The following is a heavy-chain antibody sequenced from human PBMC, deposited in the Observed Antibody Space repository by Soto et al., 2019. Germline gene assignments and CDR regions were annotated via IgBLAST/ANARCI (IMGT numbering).Heavy chain of an antibody. CDR1: GFTFSSYW. V-gene: IGHV3-7*02. J-gene: IGHJ4*02. CDR2: IKEDGSEI. CDR3: VGSSGGRGDY. Sequence: EVQLVESGGGLVQPGGSLRLSCVASGFTFSSYWMCWVRQVPGKGLEWVANIKEDGSEIHYVDSVKGRFTISRDNAKNSLYLQMRSLRVEDLDVCPSVGSSGGRGDYWGQGMVVTVSS. D-gene: IGHD1-26*01.